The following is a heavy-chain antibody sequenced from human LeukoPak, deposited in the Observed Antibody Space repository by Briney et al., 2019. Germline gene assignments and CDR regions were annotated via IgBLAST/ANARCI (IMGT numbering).Heavy chain of an antibody. Sequence: PGGSLRLSCAASEFSVGSNYMTWVRQAPGKGLEWVSLIYSGGSTYYADSVKGRFAISRDNAKNSLYLQMNSLRAEDTAVYYCTREDYYGSGSYGWDYWGQGTLVSVSS. CDR3: TREDYYGSGSYGWDY. V-gene: IGHV3-66*01. CDR1: EFSVGSNY. D-gene: IGHD3-10*01. CDR2: IYSGGST. J-gene: IGHJ4*02.